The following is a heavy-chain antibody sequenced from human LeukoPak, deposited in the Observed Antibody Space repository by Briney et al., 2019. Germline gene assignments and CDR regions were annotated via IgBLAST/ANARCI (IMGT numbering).Heavy chain of an antibody. CDR2: INHSGST. CDR1: GGSFSGYY. D-gene: IGHD2-2*01. J-gene: IGHJ6*03. CDR3: ARGLQDIVVVPAARTKNYYYYYYMDV. V-gene: IGHV4-34*01. Sequence: SETLSLTCAVYGGSFSGYYWSWIRQPPGKGLEWIGEINHSGSTNYNPSLKSRVTISVDTSKNQFSLKLSSVTAADTAVYYCARGLQDIVVVPAARTKNYYYYYYMDVWGKGTTVTVSS.